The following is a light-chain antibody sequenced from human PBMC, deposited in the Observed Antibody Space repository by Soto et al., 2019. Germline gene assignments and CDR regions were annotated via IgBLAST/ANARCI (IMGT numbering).Light chain of an antibody. CDR2: GAS. V-gene: IGKV3D-15*01. CDR1: QRVSDY. J-gene: IGKJ5*01. Sequence: EIVMTQSPVTLSVSPGERVTLSCRASQRVSDYLARYQQKPGEAPRQLIYGASTRATDIPARCSSSGSGKEFTLTISSLEYAEFVVYFCQQYSNCLPITFGQGTRLEIK. CDR3: QQYSNCLPIT.